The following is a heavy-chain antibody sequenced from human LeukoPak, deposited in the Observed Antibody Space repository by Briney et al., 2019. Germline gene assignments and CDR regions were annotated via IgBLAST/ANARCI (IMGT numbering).Heavy chain of an antibody. CDR2: IYYSGST. V-gene: IGHV4-39*07. CDR1: GGSISSSSYY. CDR3: ESLQNSGSSRNQV. J-gene: IGHJ6*02. D-gene: IGHD1-1*01. Sequence: SETLSLTCTVSGGSISSSSYYWGWIRQPPGKGLEWIGSIYYSGSTYYNPSLKSRVTISVDTSKNQFSLKLSSVTAADTAVYYCESLQNSGSSRNQVWGQGTTVTVSS.